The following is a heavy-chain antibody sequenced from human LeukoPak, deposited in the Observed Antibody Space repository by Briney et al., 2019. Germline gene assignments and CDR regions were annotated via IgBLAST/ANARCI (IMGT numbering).Heavy chain of an antibody. CDR2: IYYSGST. CDR3: ARISITGTTYPDY. J-gene: IGHJ4*02. Sequence: SETLSLTCTVSGGSISSSSYYWGWIRQPPGKGLEWIGSIYYSGSTNYNPSLKSRVTISVDTSKNQFSLKLSSVTAADTAVYYCARISITGTTYPDYWGQGTLVTVSS. D-gene: IGHD1-7*01. V-gene: IGHV4-39*07. CDR1: GGSISSSSYY.